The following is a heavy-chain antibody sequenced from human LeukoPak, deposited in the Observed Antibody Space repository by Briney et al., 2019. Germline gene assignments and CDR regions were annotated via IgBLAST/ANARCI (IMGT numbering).Heavy chain of an antibody. CDR3: ARVYYYDSSGYSTPYYFDY. D-gene: IGHD3-22*01. CDR1: GGSISSYY. J-gene: IGHJ4*02. Sequence: SETLSLTCTVPGGSISSYYWSWIRQPPGKGLEWIGYIYYSGSTNYNPSLKSRVTISVDTSKNQFSLKLSSVTAADTAVYYCARVYYYDSSGYSTPYYFDYWGQGTLVTVSS. V-gene: IGHV4-59*01. CDR2: IYYSGST.